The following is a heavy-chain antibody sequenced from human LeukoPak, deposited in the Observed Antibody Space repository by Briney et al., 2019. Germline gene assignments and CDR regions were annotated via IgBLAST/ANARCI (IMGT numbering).Heavy chain of an antibody. Sequence: ASVKVSCKASGYTFTSYGISWVRQAPGQGLEWMGWISAYNGYTNYAQKLQGRVTMTTDTSTSTAYMELRSLRSDDTAVYYCARGGNSGWRTPNDDYWGQGTLVTVSS. CDR1: GYTFTSYG. J-gene: IGHJ4*02. D-gene: IGHD6-19*01. V-gene: IGHV1-18*01. CDR3: ARGGNSGWRTPNDDY. CDR2: ISAYNGYT.